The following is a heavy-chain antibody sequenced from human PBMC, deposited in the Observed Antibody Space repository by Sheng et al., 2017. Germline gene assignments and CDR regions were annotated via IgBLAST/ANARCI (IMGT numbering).Heavy chain of an antibody. CDR3: ARHHTSSLYNYYMDS. D-gene: IGHD6-6*01. CDR2: IYYSGST. Sequence: QLQLQESGPGLVKPSETLSLTCTVSGGPITSSSYYWGWIRQPPGKGLEWIVSIYYSGSTYYNPSLRSRVTISVDTSKNQFSLKLSSVTAADTAVYYCARHHTSSLYNYYMDSWGQRDHGHRLL. V-gene: IGHV4-39*01. J-gene: IGHJ6*03. CDR1: GGPITSSSYY.